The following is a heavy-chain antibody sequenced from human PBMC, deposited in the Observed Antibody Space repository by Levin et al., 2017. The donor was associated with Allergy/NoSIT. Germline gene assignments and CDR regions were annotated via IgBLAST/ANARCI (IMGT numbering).Heavy chain of an antibody. CDR2: IYPDDSDT. V-gene: IGHV5-51*01. J-gene: IGHJ4*02. Sequence: GESLKISCKGSRYTFTNYWIAWVRQMPGKGLEWMGMIYPDDSDTRYSPSFQGQVTISVDKSINTAYLQWSSLKASDTSMYYCSRRISWGYHDDYWGQGTLITVSS. CDR1: RYTFTNYW. CDR3: SRRISWGYHDDY. D-gene: IGHD1-26*01.